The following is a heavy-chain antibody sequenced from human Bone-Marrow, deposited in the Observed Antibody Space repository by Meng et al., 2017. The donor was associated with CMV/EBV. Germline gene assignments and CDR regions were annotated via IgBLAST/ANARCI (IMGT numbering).Heavy chain of an antibody. CDR3: ARGVAAPDY. CDR1: GYTFTGYY. V-gene: IGHV1-2*02. J-gene: IGHJ4*02. Sequence: QVQLVQSGAEVKKLGASVKVSCKASGYTFTGYYRHWVRQAPGQGLEWMGWINSNSGGINYALRFQGRSTMTRDTSISTAYMELSRLRSDDTAVYYRARGVAAPDYWGQGTLVTVSS. CDR2: INSNSGGI. D-gene: IGHD6-6*01.